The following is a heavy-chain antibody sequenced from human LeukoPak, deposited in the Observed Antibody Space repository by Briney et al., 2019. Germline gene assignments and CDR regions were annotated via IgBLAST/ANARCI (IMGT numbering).Heavy chain of an antibody. CDR1: GFIFSSYG. J-gene: IGHJ4*02. CDR2: VSRSSRFI. D-gene: IGHD5-12*01. CDR3: ARVSDAFDYFFDS. Sequence: SGGSLRLSCAASGFIFSSYGMHWVRQAPGKGLEWVSSVSRSSRFIFYADSVQGRFTISRDDAKDSLFLQMNSLRAEDTAVYYCARVSDAFDYFFDSWGQGTLVTVSS. V-gene: IGHV3-21*01.